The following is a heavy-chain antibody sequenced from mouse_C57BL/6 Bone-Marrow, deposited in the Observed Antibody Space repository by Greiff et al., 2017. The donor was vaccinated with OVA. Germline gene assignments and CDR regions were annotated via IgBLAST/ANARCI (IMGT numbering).Heavy chain of an antibody. Sequence: VKLQQPGAELVMPGASVKLSCKASGYTFTSYWMHWVKQRPGQGLEWIGEIDPSDSYTNYNQKFKGKSTLTVDKSSSTAYMQLSSLTSEDSAVYYCARKLTGRMDYWGQGTSVTVSS. D-gene: IGHD4-1*01. V-gene: IGHV1-69*01. CDR1: GYTFTSYW. J-gene: IGHJ4*01. CDR3: ARKLTGRMDY. CDR2: IDPSDSYT.